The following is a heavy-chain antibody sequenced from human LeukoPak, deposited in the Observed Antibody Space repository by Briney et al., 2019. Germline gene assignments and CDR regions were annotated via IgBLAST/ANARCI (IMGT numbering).Heavy chain of an antibody. CDR2: IYTSGST. CDR3: ARDGIYYDSSGFDY. V-gene: IGHV4-61*02. CDR1: GGSISSGSYY. Sequence: SETLSLTCTVSGGSISSGSYYWSWIRQPAGKGLEWIGRIYTSGSTNYNPSLKSRVTISVDTSKNQFSLKLSSVTAADTAVYYCARDGIYYDSSGFDYWGQGTLVTVSS. J-gene: IGHJ4*02. D-gene: IGHD3-22*01.